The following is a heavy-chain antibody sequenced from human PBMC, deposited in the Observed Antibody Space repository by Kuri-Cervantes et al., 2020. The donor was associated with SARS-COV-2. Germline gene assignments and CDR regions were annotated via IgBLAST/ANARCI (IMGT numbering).Heavy chain of an antibody. J-gene: IGHJ4*02. D-gene: IGHD2-2*01. Sequence: ASVKVSCKVSGYTLTELSMHWVRQAPGKGLEWMGGFDPEDGETIYAQKFQGRVTMTEDTSTDTAYMELSSLRSEDTAVYYCARGSSTVVRSVVPAAIGYWGQGTLVTVSS. V-gene: IGHV1-24*01. CDR2: FDPEDGET. CDR3: ARGSSTVVRSVVPAAIGY. CDR1: GYTLTELS.